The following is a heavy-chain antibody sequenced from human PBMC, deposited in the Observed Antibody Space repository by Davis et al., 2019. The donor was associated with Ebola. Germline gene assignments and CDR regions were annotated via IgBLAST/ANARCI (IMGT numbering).Heavy chain of an antibody. V-gene: IGHV1-18*01. CDR2: ISPYNGHT. D-gene: IGHD1-1*01. CDR1: GYTFTSYD. J-gene: IGHJ4*02. Sequence: AASVKVSCKASGYTFTSYDITWVRQAPGQGLEWMGSISPYNGHTNYAQKFQDRVTMTTDTSTSTAYMEVGSLRSDDTAVYYCARAQFPTTSDHWGQGTLVTVSS. CDR3: ARAQFPTTSDH.